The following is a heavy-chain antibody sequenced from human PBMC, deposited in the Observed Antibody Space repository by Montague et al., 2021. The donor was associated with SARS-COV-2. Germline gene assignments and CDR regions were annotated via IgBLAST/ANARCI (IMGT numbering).Heavy chain of an antibody. D-gene: IGHD3-22*01. Sequence: SETLSFTCTVSGGSISSSSYYWGWIRQPPGKGLEWIGSIYYSGSTYYNPSLKSRVTISVDTSKNQFSLKLSSVTAADTAVYYCAREGGWLSRGSYYFDYWGQGTLVTVSS. J-gene: IGHJ4*02. V-gene: IGHV4-39*07. CDR2: IYYSGST. CDR3: AREGGWLSRGSYYFDY. CDR1: GGSISSSSYY.